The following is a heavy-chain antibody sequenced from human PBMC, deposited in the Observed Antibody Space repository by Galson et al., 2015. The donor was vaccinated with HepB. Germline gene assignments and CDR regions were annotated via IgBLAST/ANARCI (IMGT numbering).Heavy chain of an antibody. Sequence: SVKVSCKASGYTFSTSPMHWVRQAPGQGLEWMGWINAGNGDTKYSKKFQGRVSITGDTSASTGYMELDNLTSEDTAVYFCARKLVGHDAFDIWGQGTLVTVSS. V-gene: IGHV1-3*01. CDR3: ARKLVGHDAFDI. CDR1: GYTFSTSP. J-gene: IGHJ3*02. D-gene: IGHD1-26*01. CDR2: INAGNGDT.